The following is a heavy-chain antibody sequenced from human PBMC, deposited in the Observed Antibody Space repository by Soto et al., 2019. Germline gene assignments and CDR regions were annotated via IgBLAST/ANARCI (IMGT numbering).Heavy chain of an antibody. CDR3: VKDDGGYPSTAPH. V-gene: IGHV3-23*01. Sequence: EVQLLESGGGLVQPGGYLRLSCAASGITISNYPMSWVRQAPGKGLDWVSGISGSGDRTYYADSAKGRFTISKDIPRNSLSLQLDSLGVEDTAVYFCVKDDGGYPSTAPHWGQGTLVTVSS. J-gene: IGHJ4*02. CDR1: GITISNYP. D-gene: IGHD3-22*01. CDR2: ISGSGDRT.